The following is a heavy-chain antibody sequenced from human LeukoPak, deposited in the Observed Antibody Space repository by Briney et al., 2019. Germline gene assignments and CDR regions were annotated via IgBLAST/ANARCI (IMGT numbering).Heavy chain of an antibody. CDR3: AREKRIQLWLRGTGFFDY. Sequence: ASVEVSCKASGGTFSSYAISWVRQAPGQGLEWMGRIIPILGIANYAQKFQGRVTITADKSTSTAYMELSSLRSEDTAVYYCAREKRIQLWLRGTGFFDYWGQGTLVTVSS. CDR2: IIPILGIA. V-gene: IGHV1-69*04. CDR1: GGTFSSYA. D-gene: IGHD5-18*01. J-gene: IGHJ4*02.